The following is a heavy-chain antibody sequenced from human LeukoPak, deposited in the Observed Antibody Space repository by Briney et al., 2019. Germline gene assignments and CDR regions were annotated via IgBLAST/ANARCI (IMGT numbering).Heavy chain of an antibody. Sequence: GGSLRLSCAAYGSTFNNAWMSWVRQAPGKGLEWVGRIKGKTNGETTDYAAPVKGRFTISRDDSKKMLYLQMNSLKTEDTAVYYCTQDDAGYYDFTWFDPWGQGTLVTVSS. CDR3: TQDDAGYYDFTWFDP. J-gene: IGHJ5*02. CDR2: IKGKTNGETT. CDR1: GSTFNNAW. V-gene: IGHV3-15*01. D-gene: IGHD3-3*01.